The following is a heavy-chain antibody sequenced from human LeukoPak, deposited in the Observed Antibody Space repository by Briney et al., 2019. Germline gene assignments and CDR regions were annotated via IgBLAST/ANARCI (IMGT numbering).Heavy chain of an antibody. Sequence: ASVKVSCKASGYTFTSYGISWVRQAPGQGLEWMGWISAYNGNTNYAQKLQGRVTMTTDTSTSTAYMELRSLRSDDTAVYYCASSRDYYYGSGSHPNDYWGQGTTVTVSS. D-gene: IGHD3-10*01. V-gene: IGHV1-18*04. CDR1: GYTFTSYG. CDR3: ASSRDYYYGSGSHPNDY. J-gene: IGHJ4*03. CDR2: ISAYNGNT.